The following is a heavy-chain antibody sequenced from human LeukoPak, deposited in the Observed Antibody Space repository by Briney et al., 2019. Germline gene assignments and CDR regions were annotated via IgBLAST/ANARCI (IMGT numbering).Heavy chain of an antibody. J-gene: IGHJ6*02. Sequence: SETLSLTCAVYGGSFSGYYWSWIRQPPGKGLEWIGEINHSGSTNYNPSLKSRVTISVDTSKNQFSLKLSSVTAADTAVYYCARGRLRFLEWLYADRYYYYGMDVWGQGTTVTVSS. CDR2: INHSGST. V-gene: IGHV4-34*01. CDR3: ARGRLRFLEWLYADRYYYYGMDV. CDR1: GGSFSGYY. D-gene: IGHD3-3*01.